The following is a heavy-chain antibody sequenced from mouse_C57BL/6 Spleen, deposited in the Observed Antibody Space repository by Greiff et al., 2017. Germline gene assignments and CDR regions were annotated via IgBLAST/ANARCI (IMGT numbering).Heavy chain of an antibody. CDR1: GYTFTSYW. Sequence: QVQLQQPGAELVRPGSSVKLSCKASGYTFTSYWMAWVKQRPGQGLEWIGNIYPSDSETHYNQKFKDKATLTVDKSSSTAYMQLSSLTSEDSAVYYCARWDYYGSSLWWYFDVWGTGTTVTVSS. J-gene: IGHJ1*03. V-gene: IGHV1-61*01. CDR2: IYPSDSET. CDR3: ARWDYYGSSLWWYFDV. D-gene: IGHD1-1*01.